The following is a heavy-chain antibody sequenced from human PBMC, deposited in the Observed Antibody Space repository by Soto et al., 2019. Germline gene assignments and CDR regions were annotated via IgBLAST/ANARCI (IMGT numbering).Heavy chain of an antibody. V-gene: IGHV3-7*05. CDR2: INQPGIVK. CDR1: GFTFDNYW. Sequence: EVQLVDSGGALVQPGGSLRLSCAASGFTFDNYWMSWVRQAPGQGLEWVATINQPGIVKPLLDSVKGRFTISRDNAKTSVYLQMDNLRFEDTAVYYWVRGAPVNCASISCPLFDYWGQGTLVTVSS. CDR3: VRGAPVNCASISCPLFDY. J-gene: IGHJ4*02. D-gene: IGHD2-2*01.